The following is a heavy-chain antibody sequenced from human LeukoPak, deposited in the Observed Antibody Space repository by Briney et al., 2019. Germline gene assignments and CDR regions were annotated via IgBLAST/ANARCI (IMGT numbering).Heavy chain of an antibody. CDR3: ARDGGERGNSAFDV. CDR2: SRNKPNSHSS. Sequence: GGSLRLSCAASGFTLTDQYMEWVRQAPGKGREWIGRSRNKPNSHSSEYDASVKGRFTISRDGSGNLMYLQMNSLKIDDTAVYFCARDGGERGNSAFDVRGQGTEVTVS. CDR1: GFTLTDQY. V-gene: IGHV3-72*01. D-gene: IGHD3-16*01. J-gene: IGHJ3*01.